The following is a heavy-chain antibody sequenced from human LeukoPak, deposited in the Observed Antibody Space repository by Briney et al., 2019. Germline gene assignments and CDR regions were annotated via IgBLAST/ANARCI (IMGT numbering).Heavy chain of an antibody. CDR1: GGSFSGYY. CDR3: AKSNGYGLMGI. Sequence: SETLSLTCAVYGGSFSGYYWSWIRQPPGKGLEWIGEINHSGSTNYNPSLKSRVTISVDTSKNQFSLKLNSVTAADTAVYYCAKSNGYGLMGIWGQGTMVTVSS. V-gene: IGHV4-34*01. CDR2: INHSGST. D-gene: IGHD3-10*01. J-gene: IGHJ3*02.